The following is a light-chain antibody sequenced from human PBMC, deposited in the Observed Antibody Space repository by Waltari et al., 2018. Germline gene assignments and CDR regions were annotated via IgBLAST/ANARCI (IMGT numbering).Light chain of an antibody. Sequence: QSALTQPASVSGSPGQSIPIPCPGPNSDVGCYNYVPWYQQPPGESPKLMLYDVSSRPSGGSNRFSGSKSGNTASLTISGLQAEYEADYYCNSYAGSSSWVFGGGTKLTVL. CDR1: NSDVGCYNY. CDR3: NSYAGSSSWV. CDR2: DVS. J-gene: IGLJ3*02. V-gene: IGLV2-14*01.